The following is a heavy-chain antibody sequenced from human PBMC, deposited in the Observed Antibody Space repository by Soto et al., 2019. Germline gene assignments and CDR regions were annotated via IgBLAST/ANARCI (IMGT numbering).Heavy chain of an antibody. J-gene: IGHJ6*02. CDR2: ISSSSSYI. V-gene: IGHV3-21*01. CDR3: ATGGSSYYYYYGIDV. CDR1: GFTFSSYS. D-gene: IGHD6-13*01. Sequence: GRSLRRSCAASGFTFSSYSINWVRQAPGKGLEWVSSISSSSSYIYYADLVKGRFTIARDNANNSLYLQIHSLRAEDTAVYYCATGGSSYYYYYGIDVWDQETTLTVSS.